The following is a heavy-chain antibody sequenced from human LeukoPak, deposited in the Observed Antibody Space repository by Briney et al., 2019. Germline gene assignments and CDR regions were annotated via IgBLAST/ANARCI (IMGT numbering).Heavy chain of an antibody. J-gene: IGHJ4*02. Sequence: PSETLSLTCAVYGGSFSGYYWSWIRQPPGKGLEWIGEINHSGSTNYNPSLKSRVTMSVDTSKNQFSLKLSSVTAADTAVYYCARDQVYSSGWYYFDYWGQGTLATVSS. CDR3: ARDQVYSSGWYYFDY. CDR2: INHSGST. D-gene: IGHD6-19*01. CDR1: GGSFSGYY. V-gene: IGHV4-34*01.